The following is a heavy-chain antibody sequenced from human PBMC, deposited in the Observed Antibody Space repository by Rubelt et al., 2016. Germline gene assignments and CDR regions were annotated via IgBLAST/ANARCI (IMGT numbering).Heavy chain of an antibody. J-gene: IGHJ4*02. Sequence: QLQLQESGPGLVKPSETLSLTCTVSGGSISSSSYYWGWIRQPPGKGLEWIGSIYYSGSTYYNPSLKSRVTISVDTSKNQVSLKLSSVTAADTAVYYCARYWEVTLCDHWGQGPLVTVSS. D-gene: IGHD1-26*01. CDR3: ARYWEVTLCDH. CDR1: GGSISSSSYY. V-gene: IGHV4-39*01. CDR2: IYYSGST.